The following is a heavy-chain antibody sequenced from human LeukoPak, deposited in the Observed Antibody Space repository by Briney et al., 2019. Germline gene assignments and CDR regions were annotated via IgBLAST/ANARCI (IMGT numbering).Heavy chain of an antibody. CDR1: GFTVSSNY. CDR3: AKDKFVEMATSRLDY. CDR2: IYSGGST. J-gene: IGHJ4*02. Sequence: GGSLRLSCAASGFTVSSNYMSWVRQAPGKGLEWVSVIYSGGSTYYADSVKGRFTISRDNSKNTLYLQMNSLRAEDTAVYYCAKDKFVEMATSRLDYWGQGTLVTVSS. D-gene: IGHD5-24*01. V-gene: IGHV3-66*01.